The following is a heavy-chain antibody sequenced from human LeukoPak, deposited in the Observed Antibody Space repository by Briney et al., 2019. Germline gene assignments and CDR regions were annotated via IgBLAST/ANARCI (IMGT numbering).Heavy chain of an antibody. CDR2: IIPIFGTA. V-gene: IGHV1-69*01. J-gene: IGHJ4*02. CDR1: GGTFSSYA. D-gene: IGHD3-22*01. Sequence: SVKVSCKASGGTFSSYAISWVRQAPGQGLEWMGGIIPIFGTANYAQKFQGRVTITADESTSTAYMELSSLRSEDTAVYYCARGPYYYDSSGYYPFYFDYWGQGTLVTVSS. CDR3: ARGPYYYDSSGYYPFYFDY.